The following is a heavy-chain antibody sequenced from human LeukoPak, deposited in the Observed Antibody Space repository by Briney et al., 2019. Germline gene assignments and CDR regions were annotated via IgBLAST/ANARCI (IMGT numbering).Heavy chain of an antibody. Sequence: PTETLSLTCGVSGGSISNTNWRSWVRQPPGQGLEWIGEISLTGLTHCNPSLESRVTVSLDKSKNQLSLNLTSVTAADTAVYYCSRENGAFSPFGYWGQGTLVTVLS. CDR1: GGSISNTNW. CDR3: SRENGAFSPFGY. J-gene: IGHJ4*02. CDR2: ISLTGLT. V-gene: IGHV4-4*02. D-gene: IGHD2-8*01.